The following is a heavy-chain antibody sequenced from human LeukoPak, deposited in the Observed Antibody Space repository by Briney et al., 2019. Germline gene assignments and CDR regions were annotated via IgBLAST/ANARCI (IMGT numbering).Heavy chain of an antibody. CDR3: ARVGSGSSYDY. CDR1: GFTFTSYG. CDR2: ISYDGSNK. V-gene: IGHV3-30*03. J-gene: IGHJ4*02. D-gene: IGHD6-6*01. Sequence: QSGGSLRLSCAASGFTFTSYGMHWVRQAPGKGLEWVAVISYDGSNKYYADSVKGRFTISRDNSKNTLYLQMNSLRAEDTAVYYCARVGSGSSYDYRGQGTLVTVSS.